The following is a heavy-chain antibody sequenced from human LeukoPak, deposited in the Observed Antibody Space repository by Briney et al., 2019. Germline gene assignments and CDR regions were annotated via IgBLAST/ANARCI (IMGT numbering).Heavy chain of an antibody. CDR2: IKEDGSDK. D-gene: IGHD5-18*01. J-gene: IGHJ4*02. V-gene: IGHV3-7*01. Sequence: GGSLRLSCAASGFIFSGYWMAWVRQAPGKGLEWVANIKEDGSDKNYVDSLKGRFTISRDNAKNSLYLQMNSLRAEDTAVYYCARDAGYGYDKFDYWGQGTQVTVSS. CDR1: GFIFSGYW. CDR3: ARDAGYGYDKFDY.